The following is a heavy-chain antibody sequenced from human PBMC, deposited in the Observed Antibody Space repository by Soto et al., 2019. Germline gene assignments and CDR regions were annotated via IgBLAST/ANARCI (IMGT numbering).Heavy chain of an antibody. CDR3: ARRSSGTIAAPTKRYYYGMDV. V-gene: IGHV1-69*01. Sequence: QVQLVQSGAEVKKPGSSVKVSCKASGGTFSSYAISWVRQAPGQGLEWMGGIIPIFGTAHYAQKFQGRVTIPADESTSTAYMELSSLRSEDTAVYYCARRSSGTIAAPTKRYYYGMDVCGQGTTVTVSS. J-gene: IGHJ6*02. CDR1: GGTFSSYA. CDR2: IIPIFGTA. D-gene: IGHD6-6*01.